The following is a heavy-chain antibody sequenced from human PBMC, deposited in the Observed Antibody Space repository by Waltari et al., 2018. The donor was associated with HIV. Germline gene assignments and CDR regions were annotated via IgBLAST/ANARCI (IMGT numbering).Heavy chain of an antibody. J-gene: IGHJ4*02. CDR1: GFSFSGYW. V-gene: IGHV3-7*01. D-gene: IGHD4-17*01. CDR3: ARGYGAHS. Sequence: LVESGGNLVQPGGSLRLSCAASGFSFSGYWMSWVRQAPGKGLGGLANIGQDGSEKHYVDSVKGRFTISRDNAKNSLYLQMNNLRAEDTAVYYCARGYGAHSWGQGTLVTVSS. CDR2: IGQDGSEK.